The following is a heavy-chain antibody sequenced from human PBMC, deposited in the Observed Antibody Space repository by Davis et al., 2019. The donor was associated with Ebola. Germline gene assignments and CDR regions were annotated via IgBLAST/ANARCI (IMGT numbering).Heavy chain of an antibody. Sequence: AASVKVSCKASGYTFTSYAMHWVRQAPGQGLEWMGWISAYNGNTNYAQKLQGRVTMTTDTSTSTAYMELRSLRSDDTAVYYCARDLYGMTRWGQGTLVTVSS. D-gene: IGHD4-17*01. CDR2: ISAYNGNT. V-gene: IGHV1-18*01. J-gene: IGHJ4*02. CDR3: ARDLYGMTR. CDR1: GYTFTSYA.